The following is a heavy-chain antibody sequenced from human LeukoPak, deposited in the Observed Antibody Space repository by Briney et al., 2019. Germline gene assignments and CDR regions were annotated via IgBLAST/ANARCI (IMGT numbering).Heavy chain of an antibody. CDR2: INIDGSQR. CDR1: GFTFSSYW. J-gene: IGHJ4*02. V-gene: IGHV3-7*03. CDR3: ARDPGWGALDY. Sequence: PGGSLRLSCAASGFTFSSYWMSWVRQTPGKGLELVSNINIDGSQRYHAYSVEGRFTISRDNVKNTLYLQMNSLRVEDTAVYYCARDPGWGALDYWGQGALVIVSS. D-gene: IGHD3-16*01.